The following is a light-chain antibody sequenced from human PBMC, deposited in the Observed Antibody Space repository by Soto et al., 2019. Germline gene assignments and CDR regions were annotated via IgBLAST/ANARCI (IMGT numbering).Light chain of an antibody. CDR1: QSIGDS. CDR3: QQSYSSPPT. V-gene: IGKV1-5*01. Sequence: IQMTHSPSTLTASLGDIVTITFRASQSIGDSLAWYQQKPVKAPYLLISDVSSLERGVPSRFSGSGSGTEFTLTISSMQPDDFATFYCQQSYSSPPTFGQGTKVDIK. CDR2: DVS. J-gene: IGKJ1*01.